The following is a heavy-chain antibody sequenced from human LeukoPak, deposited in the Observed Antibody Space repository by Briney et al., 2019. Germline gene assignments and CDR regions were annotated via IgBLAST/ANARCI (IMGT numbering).Heavy chain of an antibody. V-gene: IGHV3-48*01. D-gene: IGHD5-12*01. J-gene: IGHJ5*02. Sequence: PGGSLRLSCSASGFTLSSYAMHWVRQAPGKGLEWVSHIRSSSETFYADSVKGRFTISRDNARNSLYLQMNNLRGEDTAIYYCARDAGNSGYGCDLWGQGTLVTVSS. CDR2: IRSSSET. CDR1: GFTLSSYA. CDR3: ARDAGNSGYGCDL.